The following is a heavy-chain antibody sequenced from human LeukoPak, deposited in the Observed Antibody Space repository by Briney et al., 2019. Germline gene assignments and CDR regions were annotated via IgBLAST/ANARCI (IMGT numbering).Heavy chain of an antibody. V-gene: IGHV3-48*03. J-gene: IGHJ4*02. CDR1: GFTFSIFE. CDR2: ISSGGSTI. Sequence: GGSLRLSCAAPGFTFSIFEMNWVRQAPGKGLEWVSYISSGGSTIYYADSVKGRFTISRDNAKNSLYLQMNSLRAEDTAVYYCTRSDYWGQGTLVTVSS. CDR3: TRSDY.